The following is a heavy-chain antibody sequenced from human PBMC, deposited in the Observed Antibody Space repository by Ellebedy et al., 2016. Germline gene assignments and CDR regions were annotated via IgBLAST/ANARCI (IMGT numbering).Heavy chain of an antibody. D-gene: IGHD2-15*01. CDR2: IYYSGST. Sequence: SETLSLTCTVSGGSISSYYWSWIRQPPGKGLEWIGYIYYSGSTNYNPSIKSRVTISVDTSKNQFSLKLSSVTAADTAVYYCARDTVYCSGGSCYSGFDYWGQGTLVTVSS. CDR1: GGSISSYY. J-gene: IGHJ4*02. CDR3: ARDTVYCSGGSCYSGFDY. V-gene: IGHV4-59*01.